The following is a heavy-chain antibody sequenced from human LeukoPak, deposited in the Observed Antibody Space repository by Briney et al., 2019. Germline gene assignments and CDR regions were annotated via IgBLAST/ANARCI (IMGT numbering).Heavy chain of an antibody. CDR3: ARGHYYGSGSPPLYGMDV. Sequence: SQTLSLTCAISGDSVSSNSAAWNWIRQSPSRGLEWLGRTYYRSKWYNDYAVPVKSRITINPDTSKNQFSLQLNSVTPEDTAVYYCARGHYYGSGSPPLYGMDVWGQGTTVTVSS. D-gene: IGHD3-10*01. CDR2: TYYRSKWYN. V-gene: IGHV6-1*01. J-gene: IGHJ6*02. CDR1: GDSVSSNSAA.